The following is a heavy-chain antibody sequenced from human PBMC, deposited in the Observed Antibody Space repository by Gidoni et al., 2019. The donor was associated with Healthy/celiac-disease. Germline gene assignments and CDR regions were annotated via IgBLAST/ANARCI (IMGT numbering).Heavy chain of an antibody. Sequence: QLQLQESGSGLVKPSQTLSLTCAVSGGSISSGGYSWSWIRQPPGKGLEWIGYIYHSGSTYYNPSLKSRVTISVDRSKNQFSLKLSSVTAADTAVYYCARGGIAARLLNWFDPWGQGTLVTVSS. J-gene: IGHJ5*02. CDR3: ARGGIAARLLNWFDP. V-gene: IGHV4-30-2*01. CDR2: IYHSGST. CDR1: GGSISSGGYS. D-gene: IGHD6-6*01.